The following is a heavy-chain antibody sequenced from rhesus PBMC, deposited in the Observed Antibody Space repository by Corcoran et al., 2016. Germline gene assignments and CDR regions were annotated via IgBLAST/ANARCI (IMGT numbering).Heavy chain of an antibody. CDR3: ARDGSMNTVTTPYDY. CDR1: GGSISDDYY. D-gene: IGHD4-23*01. J-gene: IGHJ4*01. CDR2: IYGSGGGP. Sequence: QVQLQESGPGLVKPSETLSLTCAVSGGSISDDYYWSWIRQPPGKGLEWIGYIYGSGGGPNYNPSLKNRVSISIDTSKNQFSLKLSSVTAADTAVYYCARDGSMNTVTTPYDYWGQGVLVTVSS. V-gene: IGHV4-106*01.